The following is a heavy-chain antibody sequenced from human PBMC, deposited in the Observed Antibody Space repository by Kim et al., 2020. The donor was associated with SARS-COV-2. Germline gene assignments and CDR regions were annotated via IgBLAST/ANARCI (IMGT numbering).Heavy chain of an antibody. Sequence: GGSLRLSCTASGFTLSEYDMHWVRQAPGKGLEWVSTIASPGDTFYPDSVKGRFTISRDFAKKSLYLQMNSLRAGDTAVYYCARQIRGVLSRMDVWGQGTTVTVSS. CDR3: ARQIRGVLSRMDV. CDR2: IASPGDT. V-gene: IGHV3-13*01. D-gene: IGHD6-13*01. CDR1: GFTLSEYD. J-gene: IGHJ6*02.